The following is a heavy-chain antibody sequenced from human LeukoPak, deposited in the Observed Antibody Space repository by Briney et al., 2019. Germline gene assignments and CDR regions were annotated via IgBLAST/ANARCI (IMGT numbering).Heavy chain of an antibody. CDR3: ARDSQGPYYCDSSGYRDYYYYYMDV. CDR2: IYYSGST. D-gene: IGHD3-22*01. Sequence: SETLSLTCTVSGGSVSSGSYYWSWIRQPPGKGLEWIGYIYYSGSTNYNPSLKSRVTISVDTSKNQFSLKLSSVTAADTAVYYCARDSQGPYYCDSSGYRDYYYYYMDVWGKGTTVTVSS. V-gene: IGHV4-61*01. J-gene: IGHJ6*03. CDR1: GGSVSSGSYY.